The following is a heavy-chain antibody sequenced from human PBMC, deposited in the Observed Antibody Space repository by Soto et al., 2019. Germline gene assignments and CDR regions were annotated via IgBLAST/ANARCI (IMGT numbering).Heavy chain of an antibody. V-gene: IGHV1-69*13. Sequence: GAAVKVSCKAFGGTFSSYAICWVRQAPGQGPEWMGGIIPMFGSTNYAQKFQGRVTITADESTSTAFMELSGLKSEDTAVYYCARDGESYGYSSGWYYFDYWGQGTLVTVSS. CDR1: GGTFSSYA. D-gene: IGHD6-19*01. CDR2: IIPMFGST. CDR3: ARDGESYGYSSGWYYFDY. J-gene: IGHJ4*02.